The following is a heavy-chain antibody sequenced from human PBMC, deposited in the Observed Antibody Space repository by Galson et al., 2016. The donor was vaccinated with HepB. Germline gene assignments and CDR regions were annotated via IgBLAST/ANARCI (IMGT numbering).Heavy chain of an antibody. J-gene: IGHJ4*02. CDR2: ISYDGSHE. D-gene: IGHD2-21*02. CDR3: ARELGAVTVS. Sequence: SLRLSCAGSGFTFGSYAMHWVRQAPGKGLEWVAVISYDGSHEFYGDSMKGRCTISSDNSKKTLFLQVNSLKPEDTAVYYCARELGAVTVSWGQGTLVTVSS. V-gene: IGHV3-30*03. CDR1: GFTFGSYA.